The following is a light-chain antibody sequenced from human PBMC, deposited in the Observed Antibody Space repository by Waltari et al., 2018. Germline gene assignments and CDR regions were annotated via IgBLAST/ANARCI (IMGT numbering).Light chain of an antibody. CDR3: QAWDRNVAV. J-gene: IGLJ3*02. CDR2: QDN. CDR1: KLGDKY. V-gene: IGLV3-1*01. Sequence: SFELIQPPSESVSPGQTASVSCSGEKLGDKYVYWYHQKHVQSPMLVMFQDNNRPSGIPVRCSGSNSGNTATLTSSETQAIDESYYYCQAWDRNVAVFGRGTKVTVL.